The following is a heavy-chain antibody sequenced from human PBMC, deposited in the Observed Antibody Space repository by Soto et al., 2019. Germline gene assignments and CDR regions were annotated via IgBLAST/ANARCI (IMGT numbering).Heavy chain of an antibody. J-gene: IGHJ3*02. CDR3: ARVLGQFVGLLPADAIDI. D-gene: IGHD3-16*01. Sequence: GASVKVSCKASGYTFTSYDINWVRQATGQGLEWMGWMNPNSGNTGYAQKFQGRVTMTRNTSISTAYMELSSLRSEDTAVYYCARVLGQFVGLLPADAIDIWGQGTMVTGSS. V-gene: IGHV1-8*01. CDR2: MNPNSGNT. CDR1: GYTFTSYD.